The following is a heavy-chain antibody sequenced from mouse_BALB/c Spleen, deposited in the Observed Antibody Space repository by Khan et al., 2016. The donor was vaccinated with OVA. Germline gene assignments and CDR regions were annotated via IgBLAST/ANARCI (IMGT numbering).Heavy chain of an antibody. CDR1: GDSITSGY. J-gene: IGHJ3*01. D-gene: IGHD2-12*01. Sequence: EVQLQESGPSLVKPSQTLSLTCSVTGDSITSGYWSWIRKFPGNKLEYMGHMIYSGNTYYNPSLKIRISITRHTSNNQYYLQLNSVTTEDTATYNCARSTYRYAFAYWGQGTLVTVSA. V-gene: IGHV3-8*02. CDR3: ARSTYRYAFAY. CDR2: MIYSGNT.